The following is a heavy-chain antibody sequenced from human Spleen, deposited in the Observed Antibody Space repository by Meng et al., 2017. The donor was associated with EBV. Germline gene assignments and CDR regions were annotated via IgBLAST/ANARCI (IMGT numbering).Heavy chain of an antibody. CDR1: GDSITSGGYS. V-gene: IGHV4-30-2*01. D-gene: IGHD1-14*01. J-gene: IGHJ5*02. Sequence: QVQLQESGSGLVRPSQTLSLTCTVSGDSITSGGYSWTWFRQTPGKGLEWIGNIYHSGTTYYNPSLKSRVTLSVDTSANQFSLKLTSLTAADTAVYYCARDQPGWFDPWGQGTLVTVSS. CDR3: ARDQPGWFDP. CDR2: IYHSGTT.